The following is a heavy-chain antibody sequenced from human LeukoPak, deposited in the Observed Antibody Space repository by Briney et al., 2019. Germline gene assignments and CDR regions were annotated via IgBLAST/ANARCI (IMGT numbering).Heavy chain of an antibody. CDR2: IHEDGSVT. D-gene: IGHD3-16*01. V-gene: IGHV3-7*01. Sequence: GGSLRLSCAASGFTFTAYAMSWFRQTPGQGLEWVANIHEDGSVTNYVDSVKGRFTISRDNARNSVYLQLNSLRAEDTALYYCARGRGWVDHWGQGTLVTVSS. J-gene: IGHJ4*02. CDR3: ARGRGWVDH. CDR1: GFTFTAYA.